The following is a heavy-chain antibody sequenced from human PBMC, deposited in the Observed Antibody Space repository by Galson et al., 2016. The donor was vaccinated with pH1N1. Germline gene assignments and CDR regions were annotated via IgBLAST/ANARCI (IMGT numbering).Heavy chain of an antibody. CDR1: GFTFSSYS. Sequence: SLRLSCAASGFTFSSYSMNWVRQAPGKGLEWVASISSNGADTYYRDSMKGRFTLSRDSAKSSVSPQMNSMRVEDTAVYYCARLKWPGMGSDYWGQGTVVTVSS. D-gene: IGHD5-12*01. CDR3: ARLKWPGMGSDY. V-gene: IGHV3-21*04. J-gene: IGHJ4*02. CDR2: ISSNGADT.